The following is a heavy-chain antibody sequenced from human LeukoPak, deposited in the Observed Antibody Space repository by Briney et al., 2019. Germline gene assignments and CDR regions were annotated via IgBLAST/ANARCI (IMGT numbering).Heavy chain of an antibody. J-gene: IGHJ6*03. Sequence: SETLSLTCTVSGGSISSSNYYWGWIRQPPGKGLEWIGSIYYSGSTYYNPSLRSRVTISVDTSKNQFSLKLSSVTAADTAVYYCARGPMYSSGWYPPYYYYYMDVWGKGTTVTVSS. D-gene: IGHD6-19*01. CDR1: GGSISSSNYY. CDR3: ARGPMYSSGWYPPYYYYYMDV. CDR2: IYYSGST. V-gene: IGHV4-39*07.